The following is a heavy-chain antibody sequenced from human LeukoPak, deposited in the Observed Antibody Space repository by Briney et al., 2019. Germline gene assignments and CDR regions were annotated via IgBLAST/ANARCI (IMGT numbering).Heavy chain of an antibody. J-gene: IGHJ5*02. D-gene: IGHD3-10*01. CDR1: GGSISYYY. V-gene: IGHV4-4*07. CDR3: ARGPGSGTKEGFDP. CDR2: IYTSGGT. Sequence: SETLSLTCTVSGGSISYYYWSWIRQPAGKGLEWIGRIYTSGGTNYNPSLKSRVSMSVDTSRNQFSLKLSSVTAADTAVYYCARGPGSGTKEGFDPWGQGTLVTVSS.